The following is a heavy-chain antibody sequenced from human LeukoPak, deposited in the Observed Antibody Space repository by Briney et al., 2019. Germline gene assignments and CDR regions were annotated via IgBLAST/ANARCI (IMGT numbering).Heavy chain of an antibody. CDR1: GGSISSGDYY. V-gene: IGHV4-30-4*02. Sequence: SETLSLTCTVSGGSISSGDYYWSWIRQPPGKGLEWIGYIYYSGSTYYNPSLKSRVTMSVDTSKNQVSLNLTSVTAADTAIYYCARDYKGGNYYMDVWGKGTTVTVSS. J-gene: IGHJ6*03. CDR3: ARDYKGGNYYMDV. D-gene: IGHD3-10*01. CDR2: IYYSGST.